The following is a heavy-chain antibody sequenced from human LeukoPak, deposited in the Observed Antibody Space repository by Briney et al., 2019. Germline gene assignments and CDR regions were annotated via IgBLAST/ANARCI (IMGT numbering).Heavy chain of an antibody. V-gene: IGHV4-34*01. CDR2: INHSGST. D-gene: IGHD3-22*01. CDR3: ARGAPGGSSGYHYASPPPTLNY. CDR1: GGSFSGYY. Sequence: SETLSLTCAVYGGSFSGYYWSWIRQPPGKGLEWIGEINHSGSTNYNPSLKSRVTISVDTSKNQFSLKLSSVTAADTAVYYCARGAPGGSSGYHYASPPPTLNYWGQGTLVTVSS. J-gene: IGHJ4*02.